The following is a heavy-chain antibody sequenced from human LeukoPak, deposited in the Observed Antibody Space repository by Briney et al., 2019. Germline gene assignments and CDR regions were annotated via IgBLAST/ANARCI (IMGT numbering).Heavy chain of an antibody. Sequence: SETLSLTCAVYGGSFSGYYWSWIRQPPGKGLEWIGEINHSGSTNYNPSLKSRVTISVDTSKNQFSLKLSSVTAADTAVYYCASGPRRRGHSDYWGQGNLVTVSA. V-gene: IGHV4-34*01. CDR1: GGSFSGYY. J-gene: IGHJ4*02. CDR2: INHSGST. D-gene: IGHD2-15*01. CDR3: ASGPRRRGHSDY.